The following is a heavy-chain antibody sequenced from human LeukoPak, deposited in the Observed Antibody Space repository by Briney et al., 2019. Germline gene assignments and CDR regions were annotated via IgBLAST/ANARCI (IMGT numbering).Heavy chain of an antibody. J-gene: IGHJ5*02. Sequence: GGSLRLSCAASGFTVSSNYMSWVRQAPGKGLEWVSVIYSGGSTYYADSVKGRFTISRDNSKNTLYLQMNSLRAEDTAVYYCARDYDCSSTSCLNWFDPWGQGTLVTVSS. CDR2: IYSGGST. CDR1: GFTVSSNY. CDR3: ARDYDCSSTSCLNWFDP. D-gene: IGHD2-2*01. V-gene: IGHV3-53*01.